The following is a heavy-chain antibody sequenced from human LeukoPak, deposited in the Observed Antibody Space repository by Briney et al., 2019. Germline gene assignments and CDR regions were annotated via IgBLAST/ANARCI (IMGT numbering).Heavy chain of an antibody. CDR2: CGGSGGPT. J-gene: IGHJ4*02. CDR1: GFSFSYSG. Sequence: GGSLRLSCAASGFSFSYSGVNWVRQAPGKGLEWVSACGGSGGPTYYADSVKGRFTISRDNSKNTLNLQMNSLRAEDTAIYYCAKDTMVRGLYDYWGQGTLVTVSS. D-gene: IGHD3-10*01. CDR3: AKDTMVRGLYDY. V-gene: IGHV3-23*01.